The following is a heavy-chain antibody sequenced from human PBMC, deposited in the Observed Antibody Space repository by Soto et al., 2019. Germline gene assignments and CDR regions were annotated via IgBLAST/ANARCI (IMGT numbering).Heavy chain of an antibody. Sequence: QVQLVQSGAEVKKPGASVKVSCKASGYTFTSYYMHWVRQAPGQGLEWMGIINPSGGSTSYAQKFPGRVTMTRDTSTSTVYMELSSLRSEDTAVYYCARDLRIAVADYYYGMDVWGQGTTVTVSS. CDR1: GYTFTSYY. D-gene: IGHD6-19*01. V-gene: IGHV1-46*01. CDR3: ARDLRIAVADYYYGMDV. J-gene: IGHJ6*02. CDR2: INPSGGST.